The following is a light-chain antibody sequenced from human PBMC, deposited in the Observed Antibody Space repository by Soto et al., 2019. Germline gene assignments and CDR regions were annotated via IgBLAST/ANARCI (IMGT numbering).Light chain of an antibody. V-gene: IGKV1-39*01. J-gene: IGKJ3*01. CDR3: QQTYSVPFT. CDR1: QSISYF. CDR2: AAS. Sequence: DIRMTQSPSSLSASVGDRVTITCRASQSISYFLNWYQQKSGTAPKLLIYAASSLQSGVPLRFSGSESGPDFTLTITNLQPEDFATYYCQQTYSVPFTFGPGTKVDV.